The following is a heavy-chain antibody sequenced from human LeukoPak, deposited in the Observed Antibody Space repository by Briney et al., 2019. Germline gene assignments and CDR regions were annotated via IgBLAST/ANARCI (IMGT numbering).Heavy chain of an antibody. Sequence: ASVKVSCKASGGTFSSYAISWVRQAPGQGLEWMGGIIPIFGTANYAQKFQGRVTITADEYTSTAYMELSSLRSEDTAVYYCARGLGIHYYFDYWGQGTLVTASS. CDR1: GGTFSSYA. D-gene: IGHD7-27*01. CDR3: ARGLGIHYYFDY. CDR2: IIPIFGTA. J-gene: IGHJ4*02. V-gene: IGHV1-69*13.